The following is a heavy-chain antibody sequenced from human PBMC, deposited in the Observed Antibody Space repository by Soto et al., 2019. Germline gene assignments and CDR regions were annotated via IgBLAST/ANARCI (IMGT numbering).Heavy chain of an antibody. CDR2: IYYSGST. D-gene: IGHD2-8*01. CDR3: ARRGYYAISAFDI. V-gene: IGHV4-39*01. Sequence: SETLSLTCTVSGGSISSYYWGWIRQPPGKGLEWIGSIYYSGSTYYSPSLKSRVTISVDTSKNQFSLKLSSVTAADTAVYYCARRGYYAISAFDIWGQGTMVTVSS. J-gene: IGHJ3*02. CDR1: GGSISSYY.